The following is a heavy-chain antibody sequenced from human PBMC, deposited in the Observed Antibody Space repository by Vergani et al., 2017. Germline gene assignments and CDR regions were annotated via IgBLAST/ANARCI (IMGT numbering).Heavy chain of an antibody. D-gene: IGHD3-3*01. CDR3: AKDKSGYYTYYYYMDV. CDR1: GFTFSNFG. V-gene: IGHV3-23*04. Sequence: EVQLVESGGGLVQSGGSLRLSCAGSGFTFSNFGMTWVRQAPGKGLEWVSTVSADGDSTYYAESVKGRFTISRDNPKNTVHLQMNSLRAEDTAVYYCAKDKSGYYTYYYYMDVWGKGTTVTVSS. CDR2: VSADGDST. J-gene: IGHJ6*03.